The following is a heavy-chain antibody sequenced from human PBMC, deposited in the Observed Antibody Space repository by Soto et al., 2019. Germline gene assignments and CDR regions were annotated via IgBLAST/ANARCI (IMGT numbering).Heavy chain of an antibody. CDR1: GGSISSYY. D-gene: IGHD1-26*01. CDR3: ARISTSGSHPFDY. J-gene: IGHJ4*02. Sequence: PSETLSLTCTVSGGSISSYYWSWIRQPPGKGLEWIGYIYYSGSTNYNPSLKSRVTISVDTSKNQFSLKLSPVTAADTAVYYCARISTSGSHPFDYWGQGTLVTVSS. V-gene: IGHV4-59*01. CDR2: IYYSGST.